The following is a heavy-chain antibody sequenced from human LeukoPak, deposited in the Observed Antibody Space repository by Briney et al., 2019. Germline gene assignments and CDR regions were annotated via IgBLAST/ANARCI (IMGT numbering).Heavy chain of an antibody. J-gene: IGHJ4*02. CDR3: AKRRYDSSGHFDS. D-gene: IGHD3-22*01. CDR1: GFTFSSYA. V-gene: IGHV3-23*01. CDR2: FSGGGGRT. Sequence: GGSLRLSCAASGFTFSSYAMTWVRQAPGKGLEWVSAFSGGGGRTYYADSVKGRFTISRDNSKNTLYMRMSSLRAEDTAVYYCAKRRYDSSGHFDSWGQGTLVTVSP.